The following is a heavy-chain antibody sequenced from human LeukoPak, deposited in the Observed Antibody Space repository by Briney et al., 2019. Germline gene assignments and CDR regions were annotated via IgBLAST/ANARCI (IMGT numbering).Heavy chain of an antibody. D-gene: IGHD3-16*02. J-gene: IGHJ4*02. CDR3: ARDIPYEVSFGGLTVMGSFVLDY. Sequence: SVKSRFTISRDNAKTSLYLQMSSLRSEDTAVYYCARDIPYEVSFGGLTVMGSFVLDYWGQGTLVTVSS. V-gene: IGHV3-11*01.